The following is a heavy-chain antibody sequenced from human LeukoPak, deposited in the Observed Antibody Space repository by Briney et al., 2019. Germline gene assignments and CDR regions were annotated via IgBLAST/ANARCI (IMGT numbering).Heavy chain of an antibody. J-gene: IGHJ4*02. V-gene: IGHV3-30*18. CDR2: ISYDGSNK. CDR1: GFTFSSYG. Sequence: PGGSLRLSCAASGFTFSSYGMHWVRQAPGKGLEWVAVISYDGSNKYYADSVKGRFTISRDNSKNTLYLQMNSLRAEDTAVYYCAKDRGGWYEGGDYWGQGTLVTVSS. D-gene: IGHD6-19*01. CDR3: AKDRGGWYEGGDY.